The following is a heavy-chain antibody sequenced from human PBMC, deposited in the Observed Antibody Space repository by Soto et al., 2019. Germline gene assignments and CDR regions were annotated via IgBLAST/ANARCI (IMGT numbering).Heavy chain of an antibody. D-gene: IGHD4-17*01. CDR1: GYTFTSYA. J-gene: IGHJ4*02. CDR3: ARVSTYGVLLDY. Sequence: ASVKVSCKASGYTFTSYAMHWVRQAPGQRLEWMGWINAGNGNTKYSQKFQGRVTITRDTSASTAYMELSSLRSEDTAVYYCARVSTYGVLLDYWGQGTLVTVSS. CDR2: INAGNGNT. V-gene: IGHV1-3*01.